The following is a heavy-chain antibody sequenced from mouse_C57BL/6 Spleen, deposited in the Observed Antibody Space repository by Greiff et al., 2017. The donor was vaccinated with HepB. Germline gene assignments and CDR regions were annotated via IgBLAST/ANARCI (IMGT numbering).Heavy chain of an antibody. CDR1: GFTFSDYY. CDR2: INYDGSST. Sequence: EVQLKESEGGLVQPGSSMKLSCTASGFTFSDYYMAWVRQVPEKGLEWVANINYDGSSTYYLDSLKSRFIISRDNAKNILYLQMSSLKSEDTATYYCARGYYYAMDYWGQGTSVTVSS. J-gene: IGHJ4*01. CDR3: ARGYYYAMDY. V-gene: IGHV5-16*01.